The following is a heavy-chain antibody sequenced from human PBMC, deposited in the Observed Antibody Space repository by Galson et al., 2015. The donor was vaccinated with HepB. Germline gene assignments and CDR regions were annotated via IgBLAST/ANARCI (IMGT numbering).Heavy chain of an antibody. D-gene: IGHD6-19*01. V-gene: IGHV3-21*01. J-gene: IGHJ6*02. CDR2: ISSSSSYI. CDR1: GFTFSSYT. Sequence: LRLSCAASGFTFSSYTMTWVRQAPGKGLEWVSSISSSSSYIYYADSVKGRFTISRDNAKNSLYLQMNSLKAEDTAVYYCAREGSARYHYGMDVWGQGTTVTVSS. CDR3: AREGSARYHYGMDV.